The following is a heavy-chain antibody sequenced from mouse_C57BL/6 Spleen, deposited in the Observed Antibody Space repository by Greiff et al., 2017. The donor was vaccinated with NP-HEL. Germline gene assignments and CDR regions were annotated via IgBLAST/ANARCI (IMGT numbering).Heavy chain of an antibody. Sequence: QVQLQQPGAELVMPGASVKLSCKASGYTFTSYWMHWVKQRPGQGLEWIGEIDPSDSYTNYNQKFKGKSTLTVDKSSSTAYMQLSSLTSEDSAVYYCARGGKLAWFAYWGQGTLVTVSA. CDR3: ARGGKLAWFAY. J-gene: IGHJ3*01. CDR2: IDPSDSYT. CDR1: GYTFTSYW. V-gene: IGHV1-69*01. D-gene: IGHD1-3*01.